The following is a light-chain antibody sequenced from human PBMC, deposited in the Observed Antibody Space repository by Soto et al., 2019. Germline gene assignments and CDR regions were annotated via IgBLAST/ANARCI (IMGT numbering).Light chain of an antibody. CDR2: GVS. J-gene: IGKJ1*01. V-gene: IGKV3-15*01. Sequence: EIVMTQSPATLSVSPGERATLSCRASQSVSSNLAWYQQKPGQAPRLLIYGVSTRATGIPARFSGSGSGTEFTLTISSLQSEDFAMYYGQQYNNWPPLTFGQGTKVEIK. CDR3: QQYNNWPPLT. CDR1: QSVSSN.